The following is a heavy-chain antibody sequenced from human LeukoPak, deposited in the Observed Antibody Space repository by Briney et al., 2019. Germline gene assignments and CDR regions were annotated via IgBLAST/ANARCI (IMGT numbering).Heavy chain of an antibody. CDR1: GLTFSSYV. V-gene: IGHV3-23*01. D-gene: IGHD3-16*01. CDR2: TSSSGGST. CDR3: ARGPSQGAFDY. J-gene: IGHJ4*02. Sequence: GGSLRLSCAASGLTFSSYVMSWVRQAPGKGVEWVSSTSSSGGSTYYADSVKGRFTISRDNSKDTLFLQMSSLRAEDTAVYYCARGPSQGAFDYWGQGTLVTVSS.